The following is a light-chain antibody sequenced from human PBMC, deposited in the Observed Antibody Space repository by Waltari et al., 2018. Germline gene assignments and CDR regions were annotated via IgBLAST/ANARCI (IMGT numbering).Light chain of an antibody. Sequence: DIQLTQSPSSLSASVGDRVTITCRASQGITTWLAWYQQKPGKAPKLLIYKASNLQAGVPSRFSGSGSGTIFTLTINTLQPEDFAIYYCQQYNSAPLTFGGGTKIEIK. CDR3: QQYNSAPLT. CDR1: QGITTW. V-gene: IGKV1-5*03. J-gene: IGKJ4*01. CDR2: KAS.